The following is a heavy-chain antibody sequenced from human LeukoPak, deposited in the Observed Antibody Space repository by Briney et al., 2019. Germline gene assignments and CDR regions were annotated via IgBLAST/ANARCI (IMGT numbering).Heavy chain of an antibody. CDR2: ISSSGSTI. Sequence: GGSLRLSCAASGFTFSSYEMNWVRQAPGKGLEWVSYISSSGSTIYYADSVKGRFTISRDNAKNSLYLQMNSLRAEDTAVYYCARDQQGELLTYYYYYMDVWGKGTTVAISS. J-gene: IGHJ6*03. D-gene: IGHD1-26*01. CDR3: ARDQQGELLTYYYYYMDV. V-gene: IGHV3-48*03. CDR1: GFTFSSYE.